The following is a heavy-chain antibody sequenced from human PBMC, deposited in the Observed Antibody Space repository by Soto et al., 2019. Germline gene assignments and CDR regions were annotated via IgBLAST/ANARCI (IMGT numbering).Heavy chain of an antibody. CDR3: ARHSLALRKNNWFGP. CDR1: GDSIISSDFY. J-gene: IGHJ5*02. CDR2: IFYLGSS. D-gene: IGHD3-3*02. V-gene: IGHV4-39*01. Sequence: SETLSLTCTVSGDSIISSDFYWGWVRQPPGKGLEWIGSIFYLGSSYYNPSLKSRVTMSVDTSKNQFSLRLRSVTAADTALYFCARHSLALRKNNWFGPWGQGIMVTVSS.